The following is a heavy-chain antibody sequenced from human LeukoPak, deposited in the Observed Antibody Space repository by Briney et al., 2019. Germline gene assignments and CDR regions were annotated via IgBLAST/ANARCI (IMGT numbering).Heavy chain of an antibody. V-gene: IGHV1-18*01. CDR3: ARDLSLGRHDDGEPFDY. CDR2: ISAYNGNT. Sequence: GASVKVSCKASGYTFISYGISWVRQAPGQGLEWTGWISAYNGNTNYAQKLQGRVTMTTDTSTSTAYMELRSLRSDDTAVYYCARDLSLGRHDDGEPFDYWGHGNLVTVSS. CDR1: GYTFISYG. D-gene: IGHD4-17*01. J-gene: IGHJ4*01.